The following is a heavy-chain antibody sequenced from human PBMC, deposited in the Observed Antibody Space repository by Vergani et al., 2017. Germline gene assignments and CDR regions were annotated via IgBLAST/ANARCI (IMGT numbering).Heavy chain of an antibody. CDR1: GYSFTSYW. V-gene: IGHV5-10-1*03. CDR3: ARPYYDFWSGYYADAFDI. CDR2: IDPSDSYT. D-gene: IGHD3-3*01. Sequence: EVQLVQSGAEVKKPGESLRISCKGSGYSFTSYWISWVRQMPGKGLEWMGRIDPSDSYTNYSPSFQGHVTISADKSISTAYLQWSSLKASDTAMYYCARPYYDFWSGYYADAFDIWGQGTMVTVSS. J-gene: IGHJ3*02.